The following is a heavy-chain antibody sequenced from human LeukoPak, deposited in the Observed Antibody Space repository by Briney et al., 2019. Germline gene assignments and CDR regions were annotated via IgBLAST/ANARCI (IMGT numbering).Heavy chain of an antibody. CDR3: ARSKRTGDRARGYSDY. J-gene: IGHJ4*02. CDR1: GFTFSSFD. CDR2: IDSGGDP. Sequence: PGGSLRLSCAASGFTFSSFDMHWVRQVTGKGLEWVSAIDSGGDPYYSGSVKGRFTISRQNVENSLFLQMDSLRAGDTAVYFCARSKRTGDRARGYSDYWGQGTLVTVSS. V-gene: IGHV3-13*05. D-gene: IGHD7-27*01.